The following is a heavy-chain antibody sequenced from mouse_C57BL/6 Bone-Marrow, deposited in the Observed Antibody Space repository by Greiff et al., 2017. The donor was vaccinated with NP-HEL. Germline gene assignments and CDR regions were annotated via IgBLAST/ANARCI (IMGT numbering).Heavy chain of an antibody. CDR3: TRAFYYGEGAWFAY. CDR2: IDPETGGT. J-gene: IGHJ3*01. CDR1: GYTFTDYE. D-gene: IGHD1-2*01. Sequence: QVQLKQSGAELVRPGASVTLSCKASGYTFTDYEMHWVKQTPVHGLEWIGAIDPETGGTAYNQKFKGKAILTADKSSSTAYMELRSLTSEDSAVYYCTRAFYYGEGAWFAYWGQGTLVTVSA. V-gene: IGHV1-15*01.